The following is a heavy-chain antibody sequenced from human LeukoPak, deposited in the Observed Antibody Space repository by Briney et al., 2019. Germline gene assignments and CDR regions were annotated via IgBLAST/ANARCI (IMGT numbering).Heavy chain of an antibody. CDR1: GGSISSYY. V-gene: IGHV4-59*08. CDR2: IYYSGST. J-gene: IGHJ6*02. D-gene: IGHD4-11*01. CDR3: ARTMTTVTTPLYYYYGMDV. Sequence: SETLSLTCTVSGGSISSYYWSWIRQPPAKGLEWIGYIYYSGSTNYNPSLKGRVTISVDTSKNQFSLKLSSVTAADTAVYYCARTMTTVTTPLYYYYGMDVWGQGTTVTVSS.